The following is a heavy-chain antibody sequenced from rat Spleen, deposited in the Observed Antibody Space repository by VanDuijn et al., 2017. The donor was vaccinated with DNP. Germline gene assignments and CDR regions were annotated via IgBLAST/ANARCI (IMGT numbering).Heavy chain of an antibody. Sequence: EVQLVESGGGLVQPGRSLKLSCAGSGFTFSNYYMAWVRQAPKKGLEWVATISTSGNRPYYPDSVKGRFTISRDNAKSTLFLQMDSLRSEDTATYYCARPDYWGQGVMVTVSS. V-gene: IGHV5-7*01. J-gene: IGHJ2*01. CDR1: GFTFSNYY. CDR3: ARPDY. CDR2: ISTSGNRP.